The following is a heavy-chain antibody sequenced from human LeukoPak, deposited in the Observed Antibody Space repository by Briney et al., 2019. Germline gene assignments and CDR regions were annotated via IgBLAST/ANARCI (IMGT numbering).Heavy chain of an antibody. Sequence: SETLSLTCSVSGGSITSYYWSWIRQPPGKGLEWIGYIHFSGSTEYNPSLKSRVTISVDTSKNQFYLKLSSVTAADTAVYYCARVGVVAAFHYFDYWGQGTLVTVSS. CDR2: IHFSGST. CDR3: ARVGVVAAFHYFDY. CDR1: GGSITSYY. J-gene: IGHJ4*02. V-gene: IGHV4-59*01. D-gene: IGHD2-15*01.